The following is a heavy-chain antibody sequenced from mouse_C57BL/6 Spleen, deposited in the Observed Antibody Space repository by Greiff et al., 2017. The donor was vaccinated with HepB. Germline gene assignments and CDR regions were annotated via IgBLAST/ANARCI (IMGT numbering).Heavy chain of an antibody. Sequence: LVESGAELARPGASVKLSCKASGYTFTSYGISWVKQRTGQGLEWIGEIYPRSGNTNYNEKFKGKATLTADKSSSTAYMELRSLTSEDSAVYVCARNYDGYDEGYDAIDYWGQGTTVTVSS. CDR2: IYPRSGNT. D-gene: IGHD2-2*01. CDR3: ARNYDGYDEGYDAIDY. J-gene: IGHJ4*01. V-gene: IGHV1-81*01. CDR1: GYTFTSYG.